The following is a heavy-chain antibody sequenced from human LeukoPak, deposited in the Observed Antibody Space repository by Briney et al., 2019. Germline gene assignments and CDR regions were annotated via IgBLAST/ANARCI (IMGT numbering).Heavy chain of an antibody. J-gene: IGHJ3*02. Sequence: PGGSLRLSCAASGFTFSSYGMHWVRQAPGKGLEWVAVISYDGSNKYYADSVRGRFTISRDNSKNTLYLQMNSLRAEDTAVYYCAKGRGRMTVVTIDAFGIWGQGTMVTVSS. CDR3: AKGRGRMTVVTIDAFGI. CDR1: GFTFSSYG. D-gene: IGHD4-23*01. CDR2: ISYDGSNK. V-gene: IGHV3-30*18.